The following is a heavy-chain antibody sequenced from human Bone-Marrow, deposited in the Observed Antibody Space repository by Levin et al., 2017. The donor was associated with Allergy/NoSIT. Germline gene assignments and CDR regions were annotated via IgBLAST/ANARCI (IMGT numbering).Heavy chain of an antibody. CDR3: ARWRSSSFRFYFDH. CDR2: IHYSDST. V-gene: IGHV4-61*01. D-gene: IGHD6-6*01. Sequence: PSETLSLTCTVSGGSVSDGSFYWSWIRQPPGKGLEWIGYIHYSDSTFYSPSLKSRVTISRPTSMNQFSLQLRSVIAADTAVYYCARWRSSSFRFYFDHWGQGILVTVSS. J-gene: IGHJ4*02. CDR1: GGSVSDGSFY.